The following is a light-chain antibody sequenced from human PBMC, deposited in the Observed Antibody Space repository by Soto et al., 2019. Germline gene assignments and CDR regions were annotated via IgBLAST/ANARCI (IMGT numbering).Light chain of an antibody. CDR3: QQYMTSSRT. Sequence: DIQGTPSASTLSATVGSRGTVTCPASENIGVWLAWYQQRPGKAPLPLIYDTYTLADEIPSRFIGSGSGTEFTLTITSLQPDDFGTYYCQQYMTSSRTLGQGTKVDIK. CDR2: DTY. J-gene: IGKJ1*01. V-gene: IGKV1-5*01. CDR1: ENIGVW.